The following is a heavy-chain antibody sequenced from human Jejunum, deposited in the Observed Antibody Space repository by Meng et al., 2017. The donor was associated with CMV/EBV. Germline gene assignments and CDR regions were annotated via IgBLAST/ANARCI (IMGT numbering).Heavy chain of an antibody. J-gene: IGHJ4*02. D-gene: IGHD3-3*01. Sequence: ASGLRVSDNYMVWVRQVAGKGLQWVSTLYTGGSAHYAPYVEGRFTISKDNSNNMVYLQMNSLGAEDTAVYYCAREQMGAWSGYFDYWGQGVLVTNSS. V-gene: IGHV3-53*01. CDR3: AREQMGAWSGYFDY. CDR1: GLRVSDNY. CDR2: LYTGGSA.